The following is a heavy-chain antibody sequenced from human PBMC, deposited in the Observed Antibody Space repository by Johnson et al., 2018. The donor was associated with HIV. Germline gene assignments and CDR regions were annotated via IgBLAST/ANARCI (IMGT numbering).Heavy chain of an antibody. Sequence: QVQLVESGGGVVQPGRSLRLSCGASGFTFSTYAVHWVRQAPGKGLEWVAVISYDGTTKYYADSVRGRFTISRDNSKNMLYLQMNKLRAEDTAVYYCARSVHDYSDYLRGTDACDIWGQGTLVIVSS. J-gene: IGHJ3*02. CDR1: GFTFSTYA. D-gene: IGHD4-11*01. CDR3: ARSVHDYSDYLRGTDACDI. V-gene: IGHV3-30-3*01. CDR2: ISYDGTTK.